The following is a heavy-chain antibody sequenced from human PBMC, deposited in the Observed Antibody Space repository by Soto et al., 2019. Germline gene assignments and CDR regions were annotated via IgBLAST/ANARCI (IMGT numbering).Heavy chain of an antibody. CDR3: AEGKETGYRGAFDS. Sequence: GGSLRLSCEASGFNFRSYSMSWVRQAPGKGLEWVSGISGSGGSPYYADSVKGRFTISKDRSKDTLYLQLNSLTAADTAVYYCAEGKETGYRGAFDSWGQGAPVTVSS. V-gene: IGHV3-23*01. CDR2: ISGSGGSP. D-gene: IGHD5-12*01. CDR1: GFNFRSYS. J-gene: IGHJ4*02.